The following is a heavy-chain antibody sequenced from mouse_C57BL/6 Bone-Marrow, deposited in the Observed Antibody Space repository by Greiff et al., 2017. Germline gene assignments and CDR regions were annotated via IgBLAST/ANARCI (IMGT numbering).Heavy chain of an antibody. J-gene: IGHJ4*01. CDR1: GFTFTTTW. CDR3: ARSVRDYAMDY. CDR2: IYPGSGST. V-gene: IGHV1-55*01. D-gene: IGHD2-2*01. Sequence: QVQLQQPGAELVKPGASVKLSCKASGFTFTTTWITWVKRRPGPGLEWIGDIYPGSGSTNYNEKFQSKATLTVDTSSSTASMQLSGLTSADSAVYYCARSVRDYAMDYWGQGTSVTVSS.